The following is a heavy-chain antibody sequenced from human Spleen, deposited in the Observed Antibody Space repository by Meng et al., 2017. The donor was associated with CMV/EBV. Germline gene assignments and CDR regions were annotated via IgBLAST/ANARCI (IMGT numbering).Heavy chain of an antibody. J-gene: IGHJ4*02. CDR1: GGSISSYY. Sequence: SETLSLTCNVSGGSISSYYWSWIRQPPGKGLEWIGFMNSGGSANYNPSLRGRVTISVDASKNQFSLKLTSVTAADTAVYYCARGSWVYSDDDETTGLDYWGPGTLVTVS. D-gene: IGHD5-12*01. CDR3: ARGSWVYSDDDETTGLDY. CDR2: MNSGGSA. V-gene: IGHV4-59*12.